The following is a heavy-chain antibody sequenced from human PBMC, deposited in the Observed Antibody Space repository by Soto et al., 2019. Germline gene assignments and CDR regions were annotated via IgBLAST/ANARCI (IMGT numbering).Heavy chain of an antibody. V-gene: IGHV3-30*18. J-gene: IGHJ6*01. CDR2: ISNDGSNK. D-gene: IGHD1-26*01. CDR1: GFTFSGYG. CDR3: AKDGAWELLPAYGMDV. Sequence: GGSLRLSCAASGFTFSGYGMHWVRQAPGKGLEWVAVISNDGSNKYYVDSVKGRFTISRDNSKNTMYLQMNSLRPEDTSIYYCAKDGAWELLPAYGMDVWGPGTTVTVSS.